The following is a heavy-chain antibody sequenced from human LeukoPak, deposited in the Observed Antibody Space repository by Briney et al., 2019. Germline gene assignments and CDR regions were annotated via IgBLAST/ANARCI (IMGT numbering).Heavy chain of an antibody. V-gene: IGHV3-21*04. CDR3: ARSHNWNYMYFDY. D-gene: IGHD1-7*01. Sequence: PGGSLRLSCAASGFTFSSYSMNWVRQAPGKGLEWVSSISSSSSYIYYADSVKGRFTISRDNAKNSLYLQMNSLRAEDTALYYCARSHNWNYMYFDYWGQGTLVTVSS. CDR2: ISSSSSYI. CDR1: GFTFSSYS. J-gene: IGHJ4*02.